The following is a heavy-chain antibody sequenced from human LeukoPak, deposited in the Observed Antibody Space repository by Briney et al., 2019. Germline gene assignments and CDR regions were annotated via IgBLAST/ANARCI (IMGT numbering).Heavy chain of an antibody. V-gene: IGHV3-21*01. CDR3: ARDSEPDFWSGYYCLDY. Sequence: GGSLRLSCAASGFIFSSYSMNWVRQAPGKGLEWVSSISSSSSYIYYADSVKGRFTISRDNAKNSLYLQMNSLRAEDTAVYYCARDSEPDFWSGYYCLDYWGQGILVTVSS. CDR2: ISSSSSYI. J-gene: IGHJ4*02. D-gene: IGHD3-3*01. CDR1: GFIFSSYS.